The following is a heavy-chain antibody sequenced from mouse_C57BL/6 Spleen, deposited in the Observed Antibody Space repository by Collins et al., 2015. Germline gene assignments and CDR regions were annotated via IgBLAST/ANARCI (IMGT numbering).Heavy chain of an antibody. Sequence: QVQLKQSGAELVRPGASVKLSCKASGYTFTDYYINWVKQRPGQGLEWIARIYPGSGNTYYNEKFKGKATLTAEKSSSTAYMQLSSLTSEDSAVYFCARSPGGSSYLYYFDYWGQGTTLTVSS. J-gene: IGHJ2*01. CDR2: IYPGSGNT. V-gene: IGHV1-76*01. CDR1: GYTFTDYY. D-gene: IGHD1-1*01. CDR3: ARSPGGSSYLYYFDY.